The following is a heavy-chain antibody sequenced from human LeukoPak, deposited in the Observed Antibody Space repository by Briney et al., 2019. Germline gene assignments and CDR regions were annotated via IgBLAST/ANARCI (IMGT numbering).Heavy chain of an antibody. CDR2: ISGSGTIT. J-gene: IGHJ3*02. D-gene: IGHD3-22*01. CDR1: GFTFSSYA. CDR3: AKNYYDTSVYFDI. Sequence: GGSQTLSCAASGFTFSSYAMSWVRQAPGKGLEWVSAISGSGTITYYADSLKGRFTISRDNSKNTLYLQMNSLRAEDTAVYYCAKNYYDTSVYFDIWGQGTMVTV. V-gene: IGHV3-23*01.